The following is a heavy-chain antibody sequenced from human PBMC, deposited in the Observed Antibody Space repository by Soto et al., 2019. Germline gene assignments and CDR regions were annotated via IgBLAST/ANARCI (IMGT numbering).Heavy chain of an antibody. J-gene: IGHJ4*02. D-gene: IGHD6-19*01. CDR1: GFTFSSYA. CDR3: ANHPRQWLERVDY. Sequence: PGGSLRLSCAASGFTFSSYAMSWVRQAPGKGLEWVSAISGSGGSTYYADSVKGRFTISGDNSKNTLYLQMNSLRAEDTAVYYCANHPRQWLERVDYWGQGTLVTVSS. CDR2: ISGSGGST. V-gene: IGHV3-23*01.